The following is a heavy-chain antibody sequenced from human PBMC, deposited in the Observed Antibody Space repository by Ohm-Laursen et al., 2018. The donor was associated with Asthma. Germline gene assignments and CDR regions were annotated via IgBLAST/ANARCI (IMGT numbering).Heavy chain of an antibody. D-gene: IGHD1-26*01. J-gene: IGHJ4*02. CDR1: GFTFSSYA. V-gene: IGHV3-21*01. CDR3: ARGIGKYTPLDY. CDR2: IGSSSSYI. Sequence: SLRLSCAASGFTFSSYAMAWVRQAPGKGLEWVSSIGSSSSYIYYADSVKGRFTISRDNAKNSLYLQMNSLRAEDTAVYYCARGIGKYTPLDYWGQGTLVTVSS.